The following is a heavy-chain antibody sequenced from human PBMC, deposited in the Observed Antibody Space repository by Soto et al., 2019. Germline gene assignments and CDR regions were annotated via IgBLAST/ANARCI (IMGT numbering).Heavy chain of an antibody. D-gene: IGHD3-10*01. J-gene: IGHJ4*02. CDR2: IYYSGST. CDR3: ASLADPLSGTSYGNDY. CDR1: GGSVSSGSYY. Sequence: QVQLQESGPGLVKPSETLSLTCTVSGGSVSSGSYYWSWIRQPPGKGLEWIGYIYYSGSTNYNPSLKIRVTLSVDTSKNQFSLKLSSVTAADTAVYYCASLADPLSGTSYGNDYWGQGTLVTVSS. V-gene: IGHV4-61*01.